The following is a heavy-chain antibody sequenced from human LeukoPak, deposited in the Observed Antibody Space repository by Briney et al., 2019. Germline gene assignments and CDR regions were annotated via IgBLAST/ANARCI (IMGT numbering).Heavy chain of an antibody. CDR3: ARGSSPMDY. CDR1: GFTFSSYA. J-gene: IGHJ4*02. V-gene: IGHV3-23*01. Sequence: PGGSLRLSCAASGFTFSSYAMNWVRQAPGKGLEWVSVISGGGSSTNYADSVEGRFTISRDNSKNTLYLQLNSLRAEDTAVYYCARGSSPMDYWGQGTLVTVSS. CDR2: ISGGGSST.